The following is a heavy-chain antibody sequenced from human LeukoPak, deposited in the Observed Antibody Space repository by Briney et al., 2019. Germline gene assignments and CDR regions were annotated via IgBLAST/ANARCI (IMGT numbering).Heavy chain of an antibody. CDR1: GGSINNYY. Sequence: SETLSLTCTVSGGSINNYYWSWIRQPPGTGLEWIGYILLSGSTNYNPSVKSRVTISVDTSKNQCSLKLSSVTAADTAVYYCARTNQISEAAFDIWGQGTMVIVSS. V-gene: IGHV4-59*01. CDR3: ARTNQISEAAFDI. D-gene: IGHD1-14*01. CDR2: ILLSGST. J-gene: IGHJ3*02.